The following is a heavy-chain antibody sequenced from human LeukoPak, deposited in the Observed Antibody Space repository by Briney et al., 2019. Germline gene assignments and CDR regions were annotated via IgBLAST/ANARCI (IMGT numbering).Heavy chain of an antibody. CDR2: INHSGST. V-gene: IGHV4-34*01. CDR1: GGSFSGYY. CDR3: ARHEWQQLVKFDY. J-gene: IGHJ4*02. Sequence: SETLSLTCAVYGGSFSGYYWSWIRQPPGKGLEWIGEINHSGSTNYNPSLKSRVTISVDTSKNQFSLKLSSVTAADTAVYYCARHEWQQLVKFDYWGQGALVTVSS. D-gene: IGHD6-13*01.